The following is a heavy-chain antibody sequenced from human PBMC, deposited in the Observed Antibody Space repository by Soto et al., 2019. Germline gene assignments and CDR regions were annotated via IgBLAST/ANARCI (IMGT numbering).Heavy chain of an antibody. J-gene: IGHJ4*02. CDR1: GGSISSGGYY. Sequence: SETLSLTCTVSGGSISSGGYYWSWIRQHPGKGLEWIGYIYYSGSTYYNPSLKSRVTISVDTSKNQFSLKLSSVTAADTAVYYCARDRFGYDSSGYANLDYWGQGTLVTVSS. V-gene: IGHV4-31*03. D-gene: IGHD3-22*01. CDR2: IYYSGST. CDR3: ARDRFGYDSSGYANLDY.